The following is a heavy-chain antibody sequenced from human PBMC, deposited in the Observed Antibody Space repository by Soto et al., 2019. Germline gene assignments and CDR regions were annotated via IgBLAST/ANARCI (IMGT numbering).Heavy chain of an antibody. CDR3: ARDGYCSGIRCYSDYYYGLDV. J-gene: IGHJ6*02. Sequence: GGSLRLSCAASGFTLSNFGMHWVRQAPGKGLEWVAVIFFDGSREFYANSVKGRFSLSRDNSKNTMSLQMSSLRVDDTAVYYCARDGYCSGIRCYSDYYYGLDVWGRGTRVTVSS. D-gene: IGHD2-2*02. V-gene: IGHV3-30*03. CDR2: IFFDGSRE. CDR1: GFTLSNFG.